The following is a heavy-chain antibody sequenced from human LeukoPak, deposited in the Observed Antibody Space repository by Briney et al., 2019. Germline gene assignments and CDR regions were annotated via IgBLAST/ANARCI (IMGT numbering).Heavy chain of an antibody. CDR3: ARSDQLRWFGDPRRPFYYGIDV. Sequence: GESLKISCKASGYSFADYWIGWVRQMPGKGLEWMGIIYPGDSDTRYSPSFQGQVTISADKSIGTAYLRWSSLKASDTAMYYCARSDQLRWFGDPRRPFYYGIDVWGQGTTVTVSS. CDR1: GYSFADYW. V-gene: IGHV5-51*01. D-gene: IGHD3-10*01. CDR2: IYPGDSDT. J-gene: IGHJ6*02.